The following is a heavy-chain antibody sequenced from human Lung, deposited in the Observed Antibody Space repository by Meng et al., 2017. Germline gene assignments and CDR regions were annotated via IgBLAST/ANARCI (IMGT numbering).Heavy chain of an antibody. D-gene: IGHD1-7*01. CDR1: GFTFSSAA. Sequence: SCAASGFTFSSAAMGWVRQAPGKGLEWVSVISSSGGNSFYADSVKGRFTISRDNSKDSLYLQMNSVRAEDTAVYYCTKDLQTTYWGQGTLVTVSS. CDR3: TKDLQTTY. V-gene: IGHV3-23*01. J-gene: IGHJ4*02. CDR2: ISSSGGNS.